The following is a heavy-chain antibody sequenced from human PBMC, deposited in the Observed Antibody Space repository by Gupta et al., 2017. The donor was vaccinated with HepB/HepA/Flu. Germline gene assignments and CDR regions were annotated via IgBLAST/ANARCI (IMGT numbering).Heavy chain of an antibody. CDR1: GYNFTGYY. Sequence: QLLHSGAAAEKAGASVTVSCMASGYNFTGYYIHWVRQAPGQGLEWMGWINPNSGGTNYAQKFQGRVTMTRDTSISTAYMELSRLRSDDTAVYYCARSLALPGPWFDPWGQGTLVTVSS. D-gene: IGHD7-27*01. CDR2: INPNSGGT. CDR3: ARSLALPGPWFDP. J-gene: IGHJ5*02. V-gene: IGHV1-2*02.